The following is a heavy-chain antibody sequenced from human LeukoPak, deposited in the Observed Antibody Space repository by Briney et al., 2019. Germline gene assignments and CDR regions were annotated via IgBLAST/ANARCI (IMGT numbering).Heavy chain of an antibody. V-gene: IGHV3-21*01. CDR2: ITSTSNYI. CDR1: GFNFSIYS. Sequence: GGSLRLSCAASGFNFSIYSVNWVRQAPGKGLEWVSSITSTSNYIHYADSVKGRFTISRDNAMRSLYLQMSSLRAEDTAVYYCVRTNYYYMDVWGKGTTVAVSS. CDR3: VRTNYYYMDV. J-gene: IGHJ6*03.